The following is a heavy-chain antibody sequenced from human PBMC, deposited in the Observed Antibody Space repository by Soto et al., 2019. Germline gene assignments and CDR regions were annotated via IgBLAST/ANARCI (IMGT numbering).Heavy chain of an antibody. V-gene: IGHV4-39*01. CDR1: GGSISSSSYY. D-gene: IGHD3-10*01. Sequence: QLQLQESGPGLVKPSETLSLTCTVSGGSISSSSYYWGWIRQPPGKGLEWIGSIYYSGSTYYNPSLKSRVTISVDTSKNQFALKLSSVTAADTAVYYCARRGISVGELYKYYYYMDVWGKGTTVTVSS. CDR2: IYYSGST. CDR3: ARRGISVGELYKYYYYMDV. J-gene: IGHJ6*03.